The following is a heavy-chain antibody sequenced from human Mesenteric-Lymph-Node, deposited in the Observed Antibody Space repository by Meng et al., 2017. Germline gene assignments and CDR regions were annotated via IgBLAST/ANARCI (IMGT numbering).Heavy chain of an antibody. D-gene: IGHD6-19*01. J-gene: IGHJ4*02. CDR3: ARVGQWLPIDY. V-gene: IGHV4-34*01. CDR2: INHSGST. Sequence: QLQTQQWGGGLLKPSETLSLTCAVYGVSFSGYYWSWIRQRPGKGLEWIGEINHSGSTNYNPSLKSRVTISVDTSKNQFSLNLSSVTAADTAVYYCARVGQWLPIDYWGQGTLVTVSS. CDR1: GVSFSGYY.